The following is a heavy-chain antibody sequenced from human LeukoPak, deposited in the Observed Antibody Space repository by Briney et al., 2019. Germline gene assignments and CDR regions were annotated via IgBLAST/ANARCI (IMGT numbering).Heavy chain of an antibody. V-gene: IGHV1-18*01. CDR2: ISAYNGNT. D-gene: IGHD3-3*01. CDR3: ARELYDFWSGLAGY. Sequence: ASVKVSCKASGYTFTSYGISWVRQAPGQGLEWMGWISAYNGNTNYAQKLQGRVTMTTDTSTSTAYMELRSLRSDDTAVYYCARELYDFWSGLAGYWGQGTLVTVSS. CDR1: GYTFTSYG. J-gene: IGHJ4*02.